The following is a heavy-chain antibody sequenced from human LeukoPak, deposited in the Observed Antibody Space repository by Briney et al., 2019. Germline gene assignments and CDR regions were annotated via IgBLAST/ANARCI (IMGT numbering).Heavy chain of an antibody. Sequence: ASVKVSCKASGYTFTGYYLHWVRQAPGQGLEWMGWINPDSGGTNYAQRFQGRVTMTRDTSISTAYMELSRLRSDDTAFYYCARAGVWDYNDSSGYHNGAFDIWGQGTMVTVSS. D-gene: IGHD3-22*01. CDR1: GYTFTGYY. CDR2: INPDSGGT. V-gene: IGHV1-2*02. CDR3: ARAGVWDYNDSSGYHNGAFDI. J-gene: IGHJ3*02.